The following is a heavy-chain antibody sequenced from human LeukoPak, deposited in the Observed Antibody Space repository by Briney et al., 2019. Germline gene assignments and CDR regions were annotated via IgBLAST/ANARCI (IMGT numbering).Heavy chain of an antibody. CDR3: AKDRNYYDSSGYIYYFDY. CDR2: IQYDGSNQ. CDR1: GFTFSSYG. V-gene: IGHV3-30*02. J-gene: IGHJ4*02. Sequence: GGSLRLSCAASGFTFSSYGMHWVRQAPGKGLEWVAYIQYDGSNQQYADSVKGRFSISRDRSKNIPYLQMNSLRAEDTAVYYCAKDRNYYDSSGYIYYFDYWGQGTLVTVSS. D-gene: IGHD3-22*01.